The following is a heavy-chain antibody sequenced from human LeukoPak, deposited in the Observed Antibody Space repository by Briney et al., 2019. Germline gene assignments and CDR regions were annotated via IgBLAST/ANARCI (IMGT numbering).Heavy chain of an antibody. CDR2: IDWDDDK. CDR1: GFSLITSGMC. CDR3: ARISAYGDYYFDY. V-gene: IGHV2-70*01. D-gene: IGHD4-17*01. J-gene: IGHJ4*02. Sequence: ESGPALVKPTQTLTLTCTFSGFSLITSGMCVSWIRQPPVKALEWLALIDWDDDKYYSTSLKTRLTTSKDTFKNQVVLTMTNMDPVDTATYYCARISAYGDYYFDYWGQGTLVTVSS.